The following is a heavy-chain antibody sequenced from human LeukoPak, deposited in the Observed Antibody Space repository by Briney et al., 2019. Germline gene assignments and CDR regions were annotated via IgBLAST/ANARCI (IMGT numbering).Heavy chain of an antibody. J-gene: IGHJ4*02. V-gene: IGHV3-30*02. Sequence: GGSLRLSCAASGFTFSDYYMSWIRQAPGKGLEWVAFIRYDGSNKYYADSVKGRFTISRDNSKNTLYLQMNSLRPEDTAVYYCAKDWTYYDGSGYSPFDCWGQGTLVTVSS. D-gene: IGHD3-22*01. CDR3: AKDWTYYDGSGYSPFDC. CDR1: GFTFSDYY. CDR2: IRYDGSNK.